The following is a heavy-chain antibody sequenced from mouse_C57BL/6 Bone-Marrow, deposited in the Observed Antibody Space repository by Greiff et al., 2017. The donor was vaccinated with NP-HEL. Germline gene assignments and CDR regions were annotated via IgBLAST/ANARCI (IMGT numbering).Heavy chain of an antibody. J-gene: IGHJ1*03. D-gene: IGHD1-1*01. V-gene: IGHV3-6*01. Sequence: ESGPGFVKPSQSLSLTCSVTGYSITSGYYWNWIRQFPGNKLEWMGYISYDGSNNYNPSLKNRISITRDTSKNQFFLKLNSVTTEDTATYYCARAPYGSSWYFDVWGTGTTVTVSS. CDR3: ARAPYGSSWYFDV. CDR1: GYSITSGYY. CDR2: ISYDGSN.